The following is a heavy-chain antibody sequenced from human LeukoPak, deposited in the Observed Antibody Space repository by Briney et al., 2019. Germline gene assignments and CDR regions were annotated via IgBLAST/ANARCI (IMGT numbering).Heavy chain of an antibody. V-gene: IGHV4-39*07. Sequence: SETLPLTCTVSGDSINSNPYSWAWIRQPPGKGLEWIGSIYYSGRSYYKVSLKSRVIISLDTPNNQFSLKVSSVTAADTALYYCARVPLSTAYLHYYSMDVWGKGTTVTVSS. CDR2: IYYSGRS. D-gene: IGHD2-21*02. CDR3: ARVPLSTAYLHYYSMDV. J-gene: IGHJ6*03. CDR1: GDSINSNPYS.